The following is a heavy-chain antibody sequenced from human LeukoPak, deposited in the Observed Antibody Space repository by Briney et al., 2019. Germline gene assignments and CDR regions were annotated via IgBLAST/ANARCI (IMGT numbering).Heavy chain of an antibody. CDR2: FDPEDGET. V-gene: IGHV1-24*01. Sequence: SVKVSCKVSGYTLTELSMHWVRQAPGKGLEWMGGFDPEDGETIYAQKFQGRVTMTEDTSTDTAYMELSSLRSEDTAVYYCATDRGVYSSGRRAHYYYGMDVWGQGTTVTVSS. J-gene: IGHJ6*02. CDR1: GYTLTELS. D-gene: IGHD6-19*01. CDR3: ATDRGVYSSGRRAHYYYGMDV.